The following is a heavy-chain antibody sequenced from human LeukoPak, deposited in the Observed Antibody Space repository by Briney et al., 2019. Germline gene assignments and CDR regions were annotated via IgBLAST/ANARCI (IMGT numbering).Heavy chain of an antibody. CDR2: VSWDGGST. D-gene: IGHD2-15*01. Sequence: GGSLRLSCAASGFTFDDYTMHWVRQAPGKGLERVSLVSWDGGSTYYADSVKGRFTISRDNSKNSLYLQMNSLRTEDTALYYCAKDIGVGYCNGCLFDYWGQGTLVTVSS. CDR1: GFTFDDYT. J-gene: IGHJ4*02. CDR3: AKDIGVGYCNGCLFDY. V-gene: IGHV3-43*01.